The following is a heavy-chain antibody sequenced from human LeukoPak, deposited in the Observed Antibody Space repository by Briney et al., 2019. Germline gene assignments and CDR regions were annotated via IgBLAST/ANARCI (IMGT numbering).Heavy chain of an antibody. CDR3: VSQYFDL. CDR1: GFTFSNAW. J-gene: IGHJ4*02. D-gene: IGHD2/OR15-2a*01. Sequence: PGGSLRLSCAASGFTFSNAWMNWVRQAPGKGLEWVGRIKNRAEGGATDYAAPVRGRFIISRDDSKNTVFLQMNTLLNEDTAVYFCVSQYFDLWGQGTLVTVSS. V-gene: IGHV3-15*05. CDR2: IKNRAEGGAT.